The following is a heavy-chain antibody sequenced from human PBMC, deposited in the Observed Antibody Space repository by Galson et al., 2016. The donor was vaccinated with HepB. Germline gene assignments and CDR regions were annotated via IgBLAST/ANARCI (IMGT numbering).Heavy chain of an antibody. CDR3: ASAKAADTAFYL. D-gene: IGHD6-13*01. J-gene: IGHJ3*01. Sequence: CAISGDSVSNDHSAWHWIRQSASRGLEWLGRTYYRSEWYHDYAESVQGRIAIIPDTSTNQLSLQLNTVTPEDTALYYCASAKAADTAFYLWGQGTMVTVSS. CDR2: TYYRSEWYH. V-gene: IGHV6-1*01. CDR1: GDSVSNDHSA.